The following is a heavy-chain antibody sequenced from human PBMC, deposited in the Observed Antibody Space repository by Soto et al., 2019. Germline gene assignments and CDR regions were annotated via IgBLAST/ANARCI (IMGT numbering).Heavy chain of an antibody. Sequence: GASVKVSCKASGGTFSSYAISWVRQAPGQGLEWMGGIIPIFGTANYAQKFQGRGTITADESTSTAYMELSSLRSEDTVVYYCATSARYAGDGDYYYYGREVWGKGTTGTVSS. CDR2: IIPIFGTA. D-gene: IGHD2-8*01. CDR3: ATSARYAGDGDYYYYGREV. J-gene: IGHJ6*04. CDR1: GGTFSSYA. V-gene: IGHV1-69*13.